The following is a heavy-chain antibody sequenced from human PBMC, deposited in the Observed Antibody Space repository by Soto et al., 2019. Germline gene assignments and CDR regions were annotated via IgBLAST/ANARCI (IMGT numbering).Heavy chain of an antibody. CDR3: ARGSSFLPV. CDR1: GFTFSKYW. J-gene: IGHJ4*02. V-gene: IGHV3-7*03. D-gene: IGHD6-6*01. CDR2: IKQDGSEK. Sequence: EVQLVESGGGLVQPGGSLRLSCAASGFTFSKYWMSWVRQAPGKGLEWVANIKQDGSEKYYVDSVRGRFTISRDNTKGSLDLQMNSLRAEDTAVYYCARGSSFLPVWGQGTLVTVSS.